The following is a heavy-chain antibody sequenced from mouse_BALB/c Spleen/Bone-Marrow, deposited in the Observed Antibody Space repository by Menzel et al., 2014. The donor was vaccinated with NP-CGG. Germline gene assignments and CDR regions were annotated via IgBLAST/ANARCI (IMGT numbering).Heavy chain of an antibody. D-gene: IGHD4-1*01. CDR1: GFNIKDTY. Sequence: EVQLQQSGAELVKPGASVVLSCTASGFNIKDTYMHWVKQRPEQGLEWIGRIDPANGNTKYDPKFQGKATITADTSSNTAYLQLSSLTSEDTAVYYCARWEYYAMDYWGQGTSVTVSS. CDR3: ARWEYYAMDY. J-gene: IGHJ4*01. CDR2: IDPANGNT. V-gene: IGHV14-3*02.